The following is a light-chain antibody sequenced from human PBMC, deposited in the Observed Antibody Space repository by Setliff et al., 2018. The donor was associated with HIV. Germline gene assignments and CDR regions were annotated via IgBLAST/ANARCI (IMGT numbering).Light chain of an antibody. CDR3: QQYFHSPT. CDR2: WGS. Sequence: DIGLTQSPDSLSLSVGETATIDCKSTQNLFFITNTKHYLSWYKRKPGQPPKLLIYWGSTRASGVPARFTGSGSGTHYTLTISGLQAEYVAVYYCQQYFHSPTFGQGTKVDIK. CDR1: QNLFFITNTKHY. J-gene: IGKJ1*01. V-gene: IGKV4-1*01.